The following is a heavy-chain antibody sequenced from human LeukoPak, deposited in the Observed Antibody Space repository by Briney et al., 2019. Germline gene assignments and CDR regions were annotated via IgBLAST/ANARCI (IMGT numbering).Heavy chain of an antibody. CDR3: ARRGRGDWFDP. D-gene: IGHD1-26*01. CDR1: GYDFATYW. V-gene: IGHV5-51*01. CDR2: IWPGDSDT. J-gene: IGHJ5*02. Sequence: GESLKISCKISGYDFATYWIAWVRQMPGKGLECMGIIWPGDSDTRYSPSFQGQVTISADKTISTVYLQWSSLKVSDTAIYYCARRGRGDWFDPWGQGTLVTVSS.